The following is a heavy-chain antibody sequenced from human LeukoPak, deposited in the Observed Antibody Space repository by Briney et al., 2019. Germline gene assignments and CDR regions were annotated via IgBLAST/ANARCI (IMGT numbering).Heavy chain of an antibody. CDR3: ARRGRGDWFDP. D-gene: IGHD1-26*01. CDR1: GYDFATYW. V-gene: IGHV5-51*01. CDR2: IWPGDSDT. J-gene: IGHJ5*02. Sequence: GESLKISCKISGYDFATYWIAWVRQMPGKGLECMGIIWPGDSDTRYSPSFQGQVTISADKTISTVYLQWSSLKVSDTAIYYCARRGRGDWFDPWGQGTLVTVSS.